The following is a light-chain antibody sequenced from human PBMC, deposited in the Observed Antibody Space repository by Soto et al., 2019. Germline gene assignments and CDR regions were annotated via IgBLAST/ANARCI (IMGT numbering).Light chain of an antibody. CDR1: QSISSW. CDR3: QQYANYKPLT. V-gene: IGKV1-5*01. CDR2: DAS. Sequence: DIKMTQSPSTVSAYVGDRVTITCRASQSISSWLAWYQQKPGKAPKLLIFDASSLESGTPSRFSGRRSGTQFTLTINGLQPDDFATYYCQQYANYKPLTFGGRTKADI. J-gene: IGKJ4*01.